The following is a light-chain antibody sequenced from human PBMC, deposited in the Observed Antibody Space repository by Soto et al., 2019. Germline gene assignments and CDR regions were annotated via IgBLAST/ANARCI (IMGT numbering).Light chain of an antibody. Sequence: SQLTQSPSFLSASVGDRVTITCRAGQGISSYLAWYQQKPGKAPELLIYAASTLQSGVPSRFSGSGSGTDFTLTISSLQPEDSATYYCQQLNTYPPWTFGQGTKVDI. CDR1: QGISSY. CDR2: AAS. V-gene: IGKV1-9*01. J-gene: IGKJ1*01. CDR3: QQLNTYPPWT.